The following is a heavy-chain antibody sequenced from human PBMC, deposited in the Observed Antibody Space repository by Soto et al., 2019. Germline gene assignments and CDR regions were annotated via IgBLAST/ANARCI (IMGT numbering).Heavy chain of an antibody. Sequence: PWGTLSLTCPVPGAALSSGGYSYTCVWQRTGKGLEWIGYIYYSGRTNYPPSVKNRVTTSQDKSNSQFSLRMILVTAADTAFYYCTKDLGEDNSFDYWGQGTLVTVSS. CDR2: IYYSGRT. D-gene: IGHD1-20*01. J-gene: IGHJ4*02. CDR3: TKDLGEDNSFDY. CDR1: GAALSSGGYS. V-gene: IGHV4-61*08.